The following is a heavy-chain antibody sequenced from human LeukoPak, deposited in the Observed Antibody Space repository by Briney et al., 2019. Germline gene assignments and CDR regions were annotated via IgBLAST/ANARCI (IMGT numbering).Heavy chain of an antibody. Sequence: GGSLRLSCAASGFTFSSYSMNWVRQAPGKGLEWVSSISSSSSYIYYADSVKGRFTISRDNAKNSLYLQMNSLRAEDTAVYYCARGPAMVRGVYYYYYYMDVWGKGTTVTISS. CDR1: GFTFSSYS. J-gene: IGHJ6*03. D-gene: IGHD3-10*01. V-gene: IGHV3-21*01. CDR3: ARGPAMVRGVYYYYYYMDV. CDR2: ISSSSSYI.